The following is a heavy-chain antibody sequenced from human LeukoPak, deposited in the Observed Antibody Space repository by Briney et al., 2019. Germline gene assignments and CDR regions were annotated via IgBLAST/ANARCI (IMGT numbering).Heavy chain of an antibody. CDR2: IYYSGST. CDR3: ARVVGATQNFDY. Sequence: SETLSLTCTVSGGAISTYYWSWIRQPPGKGLEWIGYIYYSGSTDYNPSLKSRVTISVDTSKNQSSLKLSSVTAADTAVYYCARVVGATQNFDYWGQGTLVTVSS. D-gene: IGHD1-26*01. CDR1: GGAISTYY. J-gene: IGHJ4*02. V-gene: IGHV4-59*01.